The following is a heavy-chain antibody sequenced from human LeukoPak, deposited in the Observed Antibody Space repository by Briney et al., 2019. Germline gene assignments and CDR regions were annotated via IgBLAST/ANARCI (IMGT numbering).Heavy chain of an antibody. Sequence: GGSLRLSCAASGFTFSSYSMNWVRQAPGKGLEWVSSISSSSSYIYYADSVKGRFTISRDNAKNSLYLQMNSLRAEDTAVYYCAGGDSSGYYYADYWGQGTLVTVSS. V-gene: IGHV3-21*01. J-gene: IGHJ4*02. D-gene: IGHD3-22*01. CDR3: AGGDSSGYYYADY. CDR2: ISSSSSYI. CDR1: GFTFSSYS.